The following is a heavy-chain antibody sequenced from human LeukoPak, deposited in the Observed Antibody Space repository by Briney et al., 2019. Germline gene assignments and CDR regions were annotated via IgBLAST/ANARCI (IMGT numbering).Heavy chain of an antibody. V-gene: IGHV3-23*01. Sequence: GGSLRLSCAASGFTFSSYDMSWVRQAPGKGLEWVSSISDSGGSTYYADSVKGRFTISRDNSKNTLYLQMTNLRAADTAVYYCAKDLSRAVAADWFDPWDQGSLVTVSS. D-gene: IGHD6-19*01. CDR2: ISDSGGST. J-gene: IGHJ5*02. CDR1: GFTFSSYD. CDR3: AKDLSRAVAADWFDP.